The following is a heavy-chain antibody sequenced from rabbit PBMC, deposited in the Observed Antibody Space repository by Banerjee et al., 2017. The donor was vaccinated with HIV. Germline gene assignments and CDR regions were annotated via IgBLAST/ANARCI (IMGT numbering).Heavy chain of an antibody. Sequence: QEQLEESGGDLVKPEGSLTLTCTASGSDISSYYYMCWVRQAPGKGLELIACIYISGGRTLYASWVNGRFTISRSTSLSTVDLKMTSLTAADTATYFCARDYAGYIGYGYYFNLWGPGTLVTVS. J-gene: IGHJ4*01. V-gene: IGHV1S43*01. CDR1: GSDISSYYY. CDR3: ARDYAGYIGYGYYFNL. CDR2: IYISGGRT. D-gene: IGHD7-1*01.